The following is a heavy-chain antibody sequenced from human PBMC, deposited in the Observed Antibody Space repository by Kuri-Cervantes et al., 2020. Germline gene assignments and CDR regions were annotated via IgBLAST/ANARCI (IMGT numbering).Heavy chain of an antibody. CDR3: ARAEYDFWSGYNIVATYYFDY. V-gene: IGHV3-13*01. CDR2: IGTAGDT. D-gene: IGHD3-3*01. CDR1: GFTFSSYD. Sequence: GESLKISCAASGFTFSSYDMHWVRQATGKGLGWVSAIGTAGDTYYPGSVKGRFTISRENAKNSLYLQMNSLRAGDTAVYYCARAEYDFWSGYNIVATYYFDYWGQGTLVTVSS. J-gene: IGHJ4*02.